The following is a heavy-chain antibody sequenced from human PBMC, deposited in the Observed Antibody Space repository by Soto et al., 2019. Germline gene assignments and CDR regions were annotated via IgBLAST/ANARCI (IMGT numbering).Heavy chain of an antibody. CDR2: IHHSGST. Sequence: SETLSLTCGVYGGSFSNYYWSWIRQPPGKGLEWIGEIHHSGSTTYNPSLKSRVTISIDTSDNQLSLILMPVIAADTDVYYCAGRPFTIFGNDYHMDVWGKGTTVTVSS. CDR3: AGRPFTIFGNDYHMDV. D-gene: IGHD3-3*01. V-gene: IGHV4-34*01. J-gene: IGHJ6*03. CDR1: GGSFSNYY.